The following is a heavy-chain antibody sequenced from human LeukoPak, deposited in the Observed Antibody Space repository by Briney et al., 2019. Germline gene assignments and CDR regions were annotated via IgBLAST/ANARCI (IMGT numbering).Heavy chain of an antibody. CDR2: INPSGGST. V-gene: IGHV1-46*01. CDR3: ASFPGIAVAGDY. J-gene: IGHJ4*02. D-gene: IGHD6-19*01. CDR1: GYTFTSYY. Sequence: GASVNVSCKASGYTFTSYYMHWVRQAPGQGVEWRGIINPSGGSTTYAQKFQGRVTMTRDMSTSTVYMELSSLRSEDTAVYYCASFPGIAVAGDYWGQGTLVTVSS.